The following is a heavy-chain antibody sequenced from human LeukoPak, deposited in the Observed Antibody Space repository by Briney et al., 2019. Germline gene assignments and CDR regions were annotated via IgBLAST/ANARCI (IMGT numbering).Heavy chain of an antibody. D-gene: IGHD1-7*01. CDR3: ARDGDNWNFGVIDS. CDR2: FYYSGST. V-gene: IGHV4-59*01. J-gene: IGHJ4*02. CDR1: GGSIRSYY. Sequence: PSETLSLTCTVSGGSIRSYYWSWIRQPPGKGLEWIGYFYYSGSTNYNPSLKSRVTISVDTSKNQFSLKLSSVTAADTAMYYCARDGDNWNFGVIDSWGQGTLVTVSS.